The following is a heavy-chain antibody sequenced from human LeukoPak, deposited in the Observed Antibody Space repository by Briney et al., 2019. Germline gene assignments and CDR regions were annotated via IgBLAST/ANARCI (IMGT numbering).Heavy chain of an antibody. CDR1: GYTFTGCY. J-gene: IGHJ3*02. D-gene: IGHD3-22*01. V-gene: IGHV1-2*02. CDR3: ARDRYYYDPDAFDI. Sequence: ASVTVSCTASGYTFTGCYMHWVRQAPGQGLEWMGWINPNSGGTNYAQKFQGRVTVTRDTSISTAYMELSRLRSDDTAVYYCARDRYYYDPDAFDIWGQGTMVTVSS. CDR2: INPNSGGT.